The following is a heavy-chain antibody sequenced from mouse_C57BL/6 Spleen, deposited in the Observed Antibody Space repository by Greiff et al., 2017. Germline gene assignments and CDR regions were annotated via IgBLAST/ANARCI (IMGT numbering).Heavy chain of an antibody. CDR1: GYTFTSYW. CDR2: IYPGSGST. Sequence: QVQLQQPGAELVKPGASVNMSCKASGYTFTSYWITWVKQRPGQGLEWIGDIYPGSGSTNYNEKFKSKDTLTVDTSASTAYMQLSSLTSEDSAVYYCARPNYYGSSPLDDWGQGTTLTVAS. V-gene: IGHV1-55*01. CDR3: ARPNYYGSSPLDD. D-gene: IGHD1-1*01. J-gene: IGHJ2*01.